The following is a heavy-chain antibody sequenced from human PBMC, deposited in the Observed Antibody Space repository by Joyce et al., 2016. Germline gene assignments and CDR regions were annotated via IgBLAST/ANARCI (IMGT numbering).Heavy chain of an antibody. V-gene: IGHV3-48*03. Sequence: EVQLVEYGGGLVQPGGSLRLSFAAAGIIFSNKEMNWVRQAPGKGLEWISSINSDDSMIHYADSVRGRFTISRDNARNSLFLEMNSLRVEDTAMYYCTTPSCANWGQGSLVTVSS. CDR2: INSDDSMI. D-gene: IGHD2-2*01. J-gene: IGHJ4*02. CDR1: GIIFSNKE. CDR3: TTPSCAN.